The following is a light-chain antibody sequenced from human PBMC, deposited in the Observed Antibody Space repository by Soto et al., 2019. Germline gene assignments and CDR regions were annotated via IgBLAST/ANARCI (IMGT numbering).Light chain of an antibody. CDR2: WAS. CDR3: QQYYSSPWT. J-gene: IGKJ1*01. Sequence: CYQQKPGQPPKLLIYWASARESGVPDRFSGSGSGTDFTLTISSLQAEDVAVYYCQQYYSSPWTFGQGTKVDIK. V-gene: IGKV4-1*01.